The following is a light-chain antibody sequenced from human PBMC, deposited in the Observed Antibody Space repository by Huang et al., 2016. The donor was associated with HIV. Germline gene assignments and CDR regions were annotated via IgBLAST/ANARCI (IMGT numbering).Light chain of an antibody. J-gene: IGKJ2*01. CDR3: QQYNSYPVA. Sequence: DIQMTQSPSTLSASVGEKVTITCRASQSISSWLAWYQQKPGKAPKLLIYKASSLESGVPSNFSGSGSGTEFTLTISSLQPDDFATYYCQQYNSYPVAFGQGTKLEIK. CDR1: QSISSW. V-gene: IGKV1-5*03. CDR2: KAS.